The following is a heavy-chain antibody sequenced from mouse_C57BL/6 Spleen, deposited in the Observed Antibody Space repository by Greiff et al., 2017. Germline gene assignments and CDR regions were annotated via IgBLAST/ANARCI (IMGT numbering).Heavy chain of an antibody. J-gene: IGHJ2*01. CDR3: ALYGSSPWDY. CDR1: GYTFTSYW. Sequence: QVQLKQPGAELVKPGASVKLSCKASGYTFTSYWMHWVKQRPGQGLEWIGMIHPNSGSTNYNEKFKSKATLTVDKSSSTAYMQLSSLTSEDSAVYYCALYGSSPWDYWCQGTTLTVSS. D-gene: IGHD1-1*01. V-gene: IGHV1-64*01. CDR2: IHPNSGST.